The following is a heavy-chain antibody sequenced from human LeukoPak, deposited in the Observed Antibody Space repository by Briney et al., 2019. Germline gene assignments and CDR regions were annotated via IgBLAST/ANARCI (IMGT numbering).Heavy chain of an antibody. J-gene: IGHJ4*02. V-gene: IGHV2-5*02. D-gene: IGHD3-22*01. CDR1: GFSLSTSGVG. Sequence: ESGPTLVKPTQTLTLTHTFSGFSLSTSGVGVGWIRQPPGKALEWLALIYWDDDKRYSPSLKSRLTITKDTSKNQVVLTMTNMDPVDTATYYCARTKATNYYDSSGYRDYWGQGTLVTVSS. CDR2: IYWDDDK. CDR3: ARTKATNYYDSSGYRDY.